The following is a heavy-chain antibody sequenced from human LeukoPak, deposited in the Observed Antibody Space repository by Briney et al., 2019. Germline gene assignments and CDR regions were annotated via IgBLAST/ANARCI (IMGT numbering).Heavy chain of an antibody. V-gene: IGHV3-21*01. CDR2: IDASSTYI. J-gene: IGHJ4*02. CDR3: LLNRGIAVAGTENY. Sequence: PGGSLRLSCAASGFTFSTYNMNWVRQAPGKRLEWVSSIDASSTYIYYADSVKGRFTISRDNAKNSLYLQMNSLRAEDTAIYYCLLNRGIAVAGTENYWGQGTLVTVSS. D-gene: IGHD6-19*01. CDR1: GFTFSTYN.